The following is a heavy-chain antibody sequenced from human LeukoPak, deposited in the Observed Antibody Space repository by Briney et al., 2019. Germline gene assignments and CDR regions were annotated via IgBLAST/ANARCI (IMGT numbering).Heavy chain of an antibody. V-gene: IGHV3-23*01. Sequence: PGGSLRLSCAASGFTFNNYAMNWVRQAPGKGLEWVSSISGSGGSTYYADSVKGRFTISRDNSKNTLYLQMNSLRAEDTAVYYCAKSLLYSGSYGIAFDIWGQGTMVTVSS. CDR2: ISGSGGST. D-gene: IGHD1-26*01. J-gene: IGHJ3*02. CDR3: AKSLLYSGSYGIAFDI. CDR1: GFTFNNYA.